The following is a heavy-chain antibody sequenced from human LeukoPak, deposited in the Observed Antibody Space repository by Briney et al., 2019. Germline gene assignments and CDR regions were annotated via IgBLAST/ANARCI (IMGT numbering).Heavy chain of an antibody. CDR2: IYQSGSGSS. V-gene: IGHV4-39*01. CDR3: ASTLRFLPYRRFDY. D-gene: IGHD3-3*01. J-gene: IGHJ4*02. CDR1: GGSISSGDYY. Sequence: SETLSLTCTVSGGSISSGDYYWSWIRQPTGKGLEWIGSIYQSGSGSSYYNPSLRSRVTISGDTSKNQFFLRLSSVTAADTAVYYCASTLRFLPYRRFDYWGQGTLVTVPS.